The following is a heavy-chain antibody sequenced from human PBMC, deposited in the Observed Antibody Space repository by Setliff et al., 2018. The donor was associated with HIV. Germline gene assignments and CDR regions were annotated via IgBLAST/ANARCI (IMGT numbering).Heavy chain of an antibody. CDR2: INTHTGSP. CDR1: GYTFTTYG. CDR3: ARALYGDYGGDINWFDP. D-gene: IGHD4-17*01. V-gene: IGHV7-4-1*02. J-gene: IGHJ5*02. Sequence: ASVKVSCKASGYTFTTYGLSWVRQAPGQGLEWMGWINTHTGSPTYAQAFTGRFVFSVDTSVSTAYLQISSLKAEDTAVYYCARALYGDYGGDINWFDPWGQGTLVTVSS.